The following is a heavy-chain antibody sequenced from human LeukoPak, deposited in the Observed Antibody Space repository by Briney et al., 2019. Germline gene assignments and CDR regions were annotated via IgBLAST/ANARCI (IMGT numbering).Heavy chain of an antibody. CDR1: GGSISSYY. Sequence: SETLSLTCTVSGGSISSYYWSWIRQPPGKGLEWIGYIYYSGSTNYNPSLKSRVTISVDTSKNQFSLKLSSVTAADTAVYYCARDDILSGYFVFDPRGQGTLVTVSS. J-gene: IGHJ5*02. D-gene: IGHD3-9*01. CDR2: IYYSGST. V-gene: IGHV4-59*01. CDR3: ARDDILSGYFVFDP.